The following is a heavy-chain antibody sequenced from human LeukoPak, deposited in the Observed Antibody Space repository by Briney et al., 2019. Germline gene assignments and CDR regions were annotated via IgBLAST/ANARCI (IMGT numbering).Heavy chain of an antibody. J-gene: IGHJ1*01. Sequence: SETLSLTCTVSGGSISSYYWSWIRQPPGKGLEWIGYIYYSGSTNYNPSLKSRVTISVDTSKNQFSLKLSSVTAADTAVYYCARTSMKGHFQHWGQGTLVTVSS. CDR1: GGSISSYY. V-gene: IGHV4-59*08. CDR2: IYYSGST. CDR3: ARTSMKGHFQH.